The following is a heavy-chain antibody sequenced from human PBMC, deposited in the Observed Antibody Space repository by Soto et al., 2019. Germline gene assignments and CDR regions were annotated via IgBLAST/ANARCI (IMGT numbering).Heavy chain of an antibody. CDR3: ARDRKSGGVYYYYYMDV. CDR1: GFTFSDYY. CDR2: IGTSGSTI. J-gene: IGHJ6*03. Sequence: GGSLRLSCAASGFTFSDYYMSWIRQAPGRGLEWVSNIGTSGSTIYYADSVKGRFTISRDNAKNSLYLQMNSLRAEDTAVYYCARDRKSGGVYYYYYMDVWGKGTTVTVSS. V-gene: IGHV3-11*01. D-gene: IGHD3-10*01.